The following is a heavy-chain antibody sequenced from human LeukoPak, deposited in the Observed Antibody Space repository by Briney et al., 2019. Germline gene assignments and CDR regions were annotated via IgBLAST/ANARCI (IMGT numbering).Heavy chain of an antibody. CDR3: TRPSGYTGGWIDY. Sequence: GGSLRLSCTVSGFTFGDYAMSWVRQAPGKGLEWLGFIGSKAYGGTTEYAASVKGRFTISRDDSKSIAYLQMSSLKTEDTAVYYCTRPSGYTGGWIDYWGQGTLVTVSS. CDR2: IGSKAYGGTT. V-gene: IGHV3-49*04. J-gene: IGHJ4*02. D-gene: IGHD6-19*01. CDR1: GFTFGDYA.